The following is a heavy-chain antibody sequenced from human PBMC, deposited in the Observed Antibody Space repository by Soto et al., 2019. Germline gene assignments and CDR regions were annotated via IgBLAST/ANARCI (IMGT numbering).Heavy chain of an antibody. V-gene: IGHV3-30*18. CDR1: GFTFSSYG. CDR3: AKDPYCSGGSCYSSSYNWFDP. Sequence: GGSLRLSCAASGFTFSSYGMHWVRQAPGKGLEWVAVISYDGSNKYYADSVKGRFTISRDNSKNTLYLQMNSLRAEGTAVYYCAKDPYCSGGSCYSSSYNWFDPWGQGTLVTVSS. D-gene: IGHD2-15*01. CDR2: ISYDGSNK. J-gene: IGHJ5*02.